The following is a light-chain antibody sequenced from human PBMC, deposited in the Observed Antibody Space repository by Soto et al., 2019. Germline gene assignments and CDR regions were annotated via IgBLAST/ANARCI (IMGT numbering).Light chain of an antibody. V-gene: IGKV3-20*01. CDR2: GAS. Sequence: EIVLTQSPGTLSLPPGERATLSCRASQSVSSSYLGWYQQKPGQAPRLLLYGASSRATGIPGRFIGSGSGTDFSLTISSLEAEDFSVYYGQQSGSSPPLTFGGGTKVAI. CDR3: QQSGSSPPLT. J-gene: IGKJ4*01. CDR1: QSVSSSY.